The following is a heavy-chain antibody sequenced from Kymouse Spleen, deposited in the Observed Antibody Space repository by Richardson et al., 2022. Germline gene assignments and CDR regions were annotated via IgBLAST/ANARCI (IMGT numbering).Heavy chain of an antibody. CDR2: IYYSGST. D-gene: IGHD6-13*01. CDR1: GGSVSSGSYY. Sequence: QVQLQESGPGLVKPSETLSLTCTVSGGSVSSGSYYWSWIRQPPGKGLEWIGYIYYSGSTNYNPSLKSRVTISVDTSKNQFSLKLSSVTAADTAVYYCARGYSSSWSYYYYYGMDVWGQGTTVTVSS. V-gene: IGHV4-61*01. CDR3: ARGYSSSWSYYYYYGMDV. J-gene: IGHJ6*02.